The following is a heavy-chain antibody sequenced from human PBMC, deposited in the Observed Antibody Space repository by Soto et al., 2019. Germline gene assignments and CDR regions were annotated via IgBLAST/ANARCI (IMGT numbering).Heavy chain of an antibody. V-gene: IGHV1-3*01. J-gene: IGHJ6*01. Sequence: GASVKVSCKASGYTFTSYAMHWVRQAPGQRLEWMGWINADSGNTNYSQKFQGRVTITRDTSTTTAYMELSSLRSEDTAVYYCARGMGYPKDYSGVDVWGQGTTVTVSS. CDR2: INADSGNT. CDR3: ARGMGYPKDYSGVDV. CDR1: GYTFTSYA. D-gene: IGHD2-2*01.